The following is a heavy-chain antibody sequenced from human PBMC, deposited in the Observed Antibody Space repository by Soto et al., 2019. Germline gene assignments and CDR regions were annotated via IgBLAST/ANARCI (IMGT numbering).Heavy chain of an antibody. CDR1: GYTFTDNY. CDR2: VIPIFGKP. V-gene: IGHV1-69*06. CDR3: ARERSYYYAMDV. J-gene: IGHJ6*02. Sequence: QVQLVQSGAEVKKPGASVKVSCKASGYTFTDNYIHWVRQAPGQGLEWMGGVIPIFGKPTYAQKFQGRLTITADKSTSTAYMELTSLRYDDTAVYYCARERSYYYAMDVWGQGTTVTVSS.